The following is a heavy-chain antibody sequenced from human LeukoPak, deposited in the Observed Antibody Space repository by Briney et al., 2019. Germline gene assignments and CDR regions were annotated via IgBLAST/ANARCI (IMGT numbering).Heavy chain of an antibody. CDR2: IFYSGRT. CDR3: ARDDSSGPDY. V-gene: IGHV4-59*01. Sequence: PSETLSLTCTVSGGSISSYYWNWIRQPPGKGLEWIGYIFYSGRTNYNPSLKSRVTISVDTSKNWFSLRLTSVTAADTAVYYCARDDSSGPDYWGQGTLVTVSS. CDR1: GGSISSYY. D-gene: IGHD6-19*01. J-gene: IGHJ4*02.